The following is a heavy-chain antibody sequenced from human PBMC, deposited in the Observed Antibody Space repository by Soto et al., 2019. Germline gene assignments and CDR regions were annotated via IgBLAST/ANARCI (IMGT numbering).Heavy chain of an antibody. CDR1: GGSISSGGYY. J-gene: IGHJ4*02. Sequence: SETLSLTCTVSGGSISSGGYYWSWIRQHPGKGLEWIGYIYYSGSTYYNPSLKSRVTISVDTSKNQFSLKLSSVTAADTAVYYCARENWNYGYYFDYWGQGTLVTSPQ. V-gene: IGHV4-31*03. CDR2: IYYSGST. CDR3: ARENWNYGYYFDY. D-gene: IGHD1-7*01.